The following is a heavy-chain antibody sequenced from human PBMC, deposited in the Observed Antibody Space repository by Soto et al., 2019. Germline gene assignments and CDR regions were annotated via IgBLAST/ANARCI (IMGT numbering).Heavy chain of an antibody. D-gene: IGHD2-2*01. J-gene: IGHJ4*02. V-gene: IGHV4-30-4*08. CDR3: TRGLLGYGRTTSWSECAGYSDY. CDR2: IYYSGSP. CDR1: GGSISSGGYY. Sequence: QVQLQESGPGLVKPSQTLSLTCTVSGGSISSGGYYWSWISQHPGKGLEWIGYIYYSGSPYYNPSLKSRVTISVATSRDQFTPDMSSGTASDTDVNFSTRGLLGYGRTTSWSECAGYSDYWGQGTLVTVSS.